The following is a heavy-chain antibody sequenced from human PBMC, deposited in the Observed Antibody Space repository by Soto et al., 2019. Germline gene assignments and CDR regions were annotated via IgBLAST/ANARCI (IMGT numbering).Heavy chain of an antibody. D-gene: IGHD6-6*01. CDR3: ARHSRPQYSSSSDY. V-gene: IGHV1-8*01. J-gene: IGHJ4*02. CDR1: GYTFTSYD. CDR2: MNPNSGNT. Sequence: ASVKVSCKASGYTFTSYDINWVRQATGQGLEWMGWMNPNSGNTGYAQKFQGRVTMTRNTSISTAYMELSSLRSEDKAVYYCARHSRPQYSSSSDYWGQGTLVTVSS.